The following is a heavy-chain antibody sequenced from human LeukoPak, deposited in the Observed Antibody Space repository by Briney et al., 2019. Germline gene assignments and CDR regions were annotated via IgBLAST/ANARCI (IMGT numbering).Heavy chain of an antibody. J-gene: IGHJ3*02. D-gene: IGHD6-19*01. CDR1: GFTFSSYA. CDR3: AKRAVAFEAVGAFDI. V-gene: IGHV3-23*01. Sequence: GGSLRLSCAASGFTFSSYAMSWVRQAPGKGLEWVSGICGSGGSTYYADSVKGRFTISSDNSKKTLYLQMNRLRAEDTVVYYCAKRAVAFEAVGAFDIWGQGTMFTVSS. CDR2: ICGSGGST.